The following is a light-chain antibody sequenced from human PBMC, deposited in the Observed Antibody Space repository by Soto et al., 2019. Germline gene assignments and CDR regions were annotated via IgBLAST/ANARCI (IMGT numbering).Light chain of an antibody. CDR2: EVS. Sequence: QSVLTQPASVSGSPGQSITISCTGNSSDVGDYDYVSWYQQHPGKAPKLLIFEVSRRPSGISIRFSGSKSGNTASLTISGLQAEDEANYYCSSYNNIRLVFGGGTKLTVL. J-gene: IGLJ2*01. V-gene: IGLV2-14*01. CDR3: SSYNNIRLV. CDR1: SSDVGDYDY.